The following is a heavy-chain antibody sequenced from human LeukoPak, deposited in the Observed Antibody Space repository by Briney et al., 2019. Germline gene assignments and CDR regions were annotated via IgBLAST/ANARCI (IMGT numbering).Heavy chain of an antibody. D-gene: IGHD6-13*01. J-gene: IGHJ4*02. V-gene: IGHV3-30*04. CDR1: GFTFSSYA. CDR3: ASRAAAGTDY. Sequence: SGRSLRLSCAASGFTFSSYAMHWVRQAPGKGLEWVAVIPYDGSNKYYADSVKGLFTISRDNSKNTLYLQMNSLRAEDTAVYYCASRAAAGTDYWGQGTLVAVSS. CDR2: IPYDGSNK.